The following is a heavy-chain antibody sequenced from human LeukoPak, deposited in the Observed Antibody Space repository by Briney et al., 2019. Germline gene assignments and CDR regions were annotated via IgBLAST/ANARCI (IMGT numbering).Heavy chain of an antibody. V-gene: IGHV4-34*01. Sequence: SETLSLTCTVSGGSISSYYWSWIRQPPGKGLEWIGEINHSGSTNYNPSLKSRVTISVDTSKNQFSLKLSSVTAADTAVYYCARGLLYNWFDPWGQGTLVTVSS. CDR2: INHSGST. J-gene: IGHJ5*02. CDR3: ARGLLYNWFDP. CDR1: GGSISSYY.